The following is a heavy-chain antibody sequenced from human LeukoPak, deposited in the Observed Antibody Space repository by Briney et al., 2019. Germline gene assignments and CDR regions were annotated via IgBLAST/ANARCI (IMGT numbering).Heavy chain of an antibody. CDR3: AKDLERYCSGGSCSGPFDP. V-gene: IGHV3-30*18. Sequence: GGPLRLSCAASGFTFSSYGMHWVRQAPGKGLEWVAVRSYDGSNKYYADSVKGRFTISRDNSKNTLYLQMNSLRAEDTAVYYCAKDLERYCSGGSCSGPFDPWGQGTLVTVSS. J-gene: IGHJ5*02. CDR1: GFTFSSYG. CDR2: RSYDGSNK. D-gene: IGHD2-15*01.